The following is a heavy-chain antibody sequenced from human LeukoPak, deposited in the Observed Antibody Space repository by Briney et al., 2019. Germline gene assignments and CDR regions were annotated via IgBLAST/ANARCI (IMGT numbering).Heavy chain of an antibody. Sequence: PSETLSLTCAVYGGSFSGYYWSWIRQPPGKGLEWIGEINRSGSTNYSPSLKSRVTISVDTSKNQFSLKLSSVTAADTAVYYCARVGVRYCSGGSCQNWFDPWGQGTLVTVSS. V-gene: IGHV4-34*01. CDR3: ARVGVRYCSGGSCQNWFDP. D-gene: IGHD2-15*01. J-gene: IGHJ5*02. CDR1: GGSFSGYY. CDR2: INRSGST.